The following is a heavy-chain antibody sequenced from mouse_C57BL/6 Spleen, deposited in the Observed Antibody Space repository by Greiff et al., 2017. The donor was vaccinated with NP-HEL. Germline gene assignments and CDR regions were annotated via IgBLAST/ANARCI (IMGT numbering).Heavy chain of an antibody. CDR1: GFTFSDFY. D-gene: IGHD2-4*01. J-gene: IGHJ3*01. V-gene: IGHV7-1*01. CDR3: ARDENDYDSSFAY. CDR2: SRNKANDYTT. Sequence: EVNLVESGGGLVQSGRSLRLSCATSGFTFSDFYMEWVRQAPGKGLEWIAASRNKANDYTTEYSASVKGRFIVSRDTSQSILYLQMNALRAEDTAIYYCARDENDYDSSFAYWGQGTLVTVSA.